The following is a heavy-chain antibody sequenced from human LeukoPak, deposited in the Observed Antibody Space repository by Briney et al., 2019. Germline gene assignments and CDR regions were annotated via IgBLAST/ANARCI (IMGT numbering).Heavy chain of an antibody. CDR1: GGSININTYY. D-gene: IGHD5-18*01. Sequence: SETLSLTCTVSGGSININTYYWGWIRQPPGKGLEWIATIHHSGSTYYNPSLKSRVTISVDTSKNQFSLKLSSVTAADTAVYYCARSPTKRVTEDYWGQGTLVTVSS. CDR3: ARSPTKRVTEDY. J-gene: IGHJ4*02. CDR2: IHHSGST. V-gene: IGHV4-39*07.